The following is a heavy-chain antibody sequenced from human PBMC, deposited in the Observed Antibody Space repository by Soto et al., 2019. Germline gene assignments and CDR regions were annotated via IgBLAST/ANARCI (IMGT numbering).Heavy chain of an antibody. V-gene: IGHV4-59*01. CDR1: TDSMRTYS. CDR3: ARDDTTGLLEF. Sequence: QVQLQESGPGLVRPAETLSLICSVSTDSMRTYSWTWIRQSPGKGLEWIGYVYHTERTEYNPSLVSRVTNALDMYKKQFSLQLTSVTAADMAVYFCARDDTTGLLEFWGQGTLVTVYS. J-gene: IGHJ4*02. CDR2: VYHTERT.